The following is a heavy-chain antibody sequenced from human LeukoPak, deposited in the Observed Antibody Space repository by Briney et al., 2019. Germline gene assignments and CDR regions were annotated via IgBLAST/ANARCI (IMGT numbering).Heavy chain of an antibody. CDR3: ARTLPSRGYSDAFDI. Sequence: GGSLGLSCAASGFTFSSYWMSWVRQAPGKGLEWVSSISSSSSYIYYADSVKDRFTISRDNAKNSLYLQMNSLRAEDTAVYYCARTLPSRGYSDAFDIWGQGTMVTVSS. V-gene: IGHV3-21*01. D-gene: IGHD5-18*01. CDR1: GFTFSSYW. CDR2: ISSSSSYI. J-gene: IGHJ3*02.